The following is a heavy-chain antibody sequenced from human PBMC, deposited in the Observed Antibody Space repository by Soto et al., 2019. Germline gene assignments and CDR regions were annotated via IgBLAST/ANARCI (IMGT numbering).Heavy chain of an antibody. V-gene: IGHV3-7*03. Sequence: HPGGSLRLSCAASGFTFSSYWMSWVRQAPGKGLEWVANIKQDGSEKYYVDSVKGRFTISRDNAKNSLYLQMNSLRAEDTAVYYCARVSVPDYGGNRNWFDPWGQGTLVTVSS. CDR1: GFTFSSYW. CDR2: IKQDGSEK. D-gene: IGHD4-17*01. CDR3: ARVSVPDYGGNRNWFDP. J-gene: IGHJ5*02.